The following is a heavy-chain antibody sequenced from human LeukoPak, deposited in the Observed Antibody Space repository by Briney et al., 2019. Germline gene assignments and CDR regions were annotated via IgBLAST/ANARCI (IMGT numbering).Heavy chain of an antibody. CDR3: ASRHYDFWSGYYHKPDYYYYMDV. CDR2: IYTSGST. D-gene: IGHD3-3*01. Sequence: SETLSLTCTVSGGSISSYYWSWIRQPPGKGLGWIGYIYTSGSTNYNPSLKSRVTISVDTSKNQFSLKLSSVTAADTAVCYCASRHYDFWSGYYHKPDYYYYMDVWGKGTTVTVSS. J-gene: IGHJ6*03. V-gene: IGHV4-4*09. CDR1: GGSISSYY.